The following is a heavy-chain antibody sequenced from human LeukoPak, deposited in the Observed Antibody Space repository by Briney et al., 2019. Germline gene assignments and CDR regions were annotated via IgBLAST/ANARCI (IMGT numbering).Heavy chain of an antibody. CDR1: GFTVSSNS. J-gene: IGHJ4*02. CDR3: AKDRDPYDYGSGSYYNGVFDY. Sequence: GGSLRLSCTVSGFTVSSNSMSWVRQAPGKGLEWVSFIYSGGSTQYSDSVKGRFTISRDNSKNTLYLQMNSLRAEDTAVYYCAKDRDPYDYGSGSYYNGVFDYWGQGTLVTVSS. CDR2: IYSGGST. V-gene: IGHV3-53*01. D-gene: IGHD3-10*01.